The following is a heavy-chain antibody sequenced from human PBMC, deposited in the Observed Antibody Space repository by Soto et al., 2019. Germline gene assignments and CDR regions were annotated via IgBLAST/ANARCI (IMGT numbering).Heavy chain of an antibody. CDR2: IYYSGST. J-gene: IGHJ6*04. CDR3: ARAGGGSGWYSHYYCGMDV. Sequence: SETLSLTCTVSGGSISSYYWSWIRQPPGKGLEWIGYIYYSGSTNYNPSLKSRVTISVDTSKNQCSLKRSSVTAADTAVYYCARAGGGSGWYSHYYCGMDVWGKGTTVTVSS. V-gene: IGHV4-59*01. CDR1: GGSISSYY. D-gene: IGHD6-19*01.